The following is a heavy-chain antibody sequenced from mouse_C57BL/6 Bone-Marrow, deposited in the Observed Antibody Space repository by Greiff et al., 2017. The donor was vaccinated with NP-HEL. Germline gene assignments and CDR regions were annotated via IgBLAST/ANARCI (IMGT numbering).Heavy chain of an antibody. V-gene: IGHV1-82*01. CDR3: APYGSPWFAY. CDR1: GYAFSSSW. D-gene: IGHD1-1*01. CDR2: IYPGDGDT. Sequence: QVQLQQSGPELVKPWASVKISCKASGYAFSSSWMNWVKQRPGKGLEWIGRIYPGDGDTNYNGKFKGKATLTADKSSSTAYMQLSSLTSEDSAVYFCAPYGSPWFAYWGQGTLVTVSA. J-gene: IGHJ3*01.